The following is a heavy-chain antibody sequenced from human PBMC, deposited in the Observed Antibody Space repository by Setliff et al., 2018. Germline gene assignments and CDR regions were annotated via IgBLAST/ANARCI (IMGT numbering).Heavy chain of an antibody. V-gene: IGHV4-59*01. CDR3: ARGAGTI. J-gene: IGHJ4*02. CDR1: GGSISRDY. CDR2: IFYSGST. D-gene: IGHD1-1*01. Sequence: TSETLSLTCTVSGGSISRDYWMWIRQPPGKGLEWIGYIFYSGSTNYNPALKSRVTISKDTSKNQFSLRLNSVSAADTAVYYCARGAGTIWGQGTLVTVSS.